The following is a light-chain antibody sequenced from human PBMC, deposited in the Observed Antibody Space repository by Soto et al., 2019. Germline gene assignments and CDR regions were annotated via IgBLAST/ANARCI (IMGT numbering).Light chain of an antibody. Sequence: EIVLTQSPVTPSLSPGERATLSCRASQSVTGSYLAWYQQKPGRSPRLLIYGAFNRAAGIPDRFSGSGSGTEFTLTSNRLEPEDFAVYYCQQYGGSPRTFGQGTKVEIK. CDR1: QSVTGSY. J-gene: IGKJ1*01. CDR3: QQYGGSPRT. V-gene: IGKV3-20*01. CDR2: GAF.